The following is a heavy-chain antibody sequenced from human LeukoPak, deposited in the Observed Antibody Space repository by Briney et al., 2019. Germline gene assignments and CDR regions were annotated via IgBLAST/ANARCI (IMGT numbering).Heavy chain of an antibody. V-gene: IGHV1-46*01. Sequence: ASVKVSCKASGYTFTIYYIHWVRQAPGQGLEWLGLINPSGGSTNYAQKFQGRVTMTRDTSISTAYMELSRLRSDDTAVYYCARTHYSSGWYYPHFDYWGQGTLVTVSS. D-gene: IGHD6-19*01. CDR2: INPSGGST. J-gene: IGHJ4*02. CDR1: GYTFTIYY. CDR3: ARTHYSSGWYYPHFDY.